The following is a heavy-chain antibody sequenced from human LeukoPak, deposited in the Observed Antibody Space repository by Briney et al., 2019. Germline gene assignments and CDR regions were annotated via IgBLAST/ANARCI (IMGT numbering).Heavy chain of an antibody. CDR1: GGSFSGYY. D-gene: IGHD1-7*01. CDR3: AREPMELRHYFDY. Sequence: SETLSLTCAVYGGSFSGYYWSWIRQPPGKGLEWIGEINHSGSTNYNPSLTSRVTISVDTSKNQFSLKLSSVTAADTAVYYCAREPMELRHYFDYWGQGTLVTVSS. V-gene: IGHV4-34*01. J-gene: IGHJ4*02. CDR2: INHSGST.